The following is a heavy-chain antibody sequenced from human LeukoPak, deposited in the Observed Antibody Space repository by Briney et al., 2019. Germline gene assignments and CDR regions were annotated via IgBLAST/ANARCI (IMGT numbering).Heavy chain of an antibody. CDR2: IKQDGSEK. CDR1: GFTFSTYW. Sequence: GGSLRLSCAASGFTFSTYWMTWVRQAPGKGLEWVANIKQDGSEKYYVDSVKGRFTISRDNAKNSLYLQMNSLRAEDTAVYYCARAAKLYYFDYWGQGTLVTVSS. CDR3: ARAAKLYYFDY. J-gene: IGHJ4*02. V-gene: IGHV3-7*01. D-gene: IGHD1-1*01.